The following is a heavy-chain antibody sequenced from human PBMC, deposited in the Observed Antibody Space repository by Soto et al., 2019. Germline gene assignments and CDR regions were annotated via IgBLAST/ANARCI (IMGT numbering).Heavy chain of an antibody. V-gene: IGHV3-66*01. CDR2: IYSGGST. D-gene: IGHD3-10*01. J-gene: IGHJ6*03. CDR3: ARTRPGYYYMDV. CDR1: GFTVSSNY. Sequence: EVQLVESGGGLVQPVGSLRLSCAASGFTVSSNYMSWVRQAPGKGLEWGSVIYSGGSTYYADSVKGRFTISRDNSKNTLYRQMNSLRAEDTAVYYCARTRPGYYYMDVWGKGTTVTVSS.